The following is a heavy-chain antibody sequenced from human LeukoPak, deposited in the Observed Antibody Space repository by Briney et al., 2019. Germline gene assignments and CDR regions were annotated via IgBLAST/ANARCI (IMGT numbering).Heavy chain of an antibody. J-gene: IGHJ5*02. CDR1: GFTFDNYG. Sequence: TGGSPRLSCAASGFTFDNYGLIWVRQAPGKGLEWVAAISNDGGGTMYAAFVEGRFTISRDNSKNTLFLQMNSLRAEDTALYYCAKGSSGYFADLWGQGTLVTVSS. D-gene: IGHD3-22*01. CDR3: AKGSSGYFADL. V-gene: IGHV3-23*01. CDR2: ISNDGGGT.